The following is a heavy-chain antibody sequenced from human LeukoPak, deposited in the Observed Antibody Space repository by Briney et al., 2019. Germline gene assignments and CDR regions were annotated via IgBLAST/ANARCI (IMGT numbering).Heavy chain of an antibody. CDR3: ARQGSPLVGYDSSGYYYALTFDY. D-gene: IGHD3-22*01. CDR1: GYSFTNHW. Sequence: GESLQISCKASGYSFTNHWIGWVRQKPGKGLEWMGIIYPGDSDTRYSPSFQGQVTISADKSISTAYLQWSSLKASDTAMYYCARQGSPLVGYDSSGYYYALTFDYWGQGTLVTVSS. J-gene: IGHJ4*02. V-gene: IGHV5-51*01. CDR2: IYPGDSDT.